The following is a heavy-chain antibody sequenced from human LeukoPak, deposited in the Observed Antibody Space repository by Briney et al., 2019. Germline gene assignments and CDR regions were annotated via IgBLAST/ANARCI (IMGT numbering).Heavy chain of an antibody. CDR1: GYTFITYQ. V-gene: IGHV1-46*01. D-gene: IGHD1-26*01. Sequence: ASVKVSFKASGYTFITYQIHWVRQAPGQGLEWMGGIDPYSDNTNYAQTFQGRVTVTRDTSTSTVYVDLNSLRSEDTAVYYCAREKVGGLFDYWGQGTLVTVSS. CDR2: IDPYSDNT. J-gene: IGHJ4*02. CDR3: AREKVGGLFDY.